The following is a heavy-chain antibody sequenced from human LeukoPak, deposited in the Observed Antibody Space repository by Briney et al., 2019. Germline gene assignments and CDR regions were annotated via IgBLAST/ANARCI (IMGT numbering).Heavy chain of an antibody. V-gene: IGHV4-34*01. CDR1: GGSFSGYY. Sequence: SETLCLTCAVYGGSFSGYYWSWIRQPPGKGLEWIGEINHSGSTNYNPSLKSRVTISVDTSKNQSSLKLSSVTAADTAVYYCAGGPRGSYPLDYWGQGTLVTVSS. CDR3: AGGPRGSYPLDY. CDR2: INHSGST. J-gene: IGHJ4*02. D-gene: IGHD1-26*01.